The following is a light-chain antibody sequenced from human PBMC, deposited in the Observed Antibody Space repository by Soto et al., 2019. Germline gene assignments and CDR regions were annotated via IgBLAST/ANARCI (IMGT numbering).Light chain of an antibody. CDR3: QQYNNRVGT. CDR1: QSVSSN. V-gene: IGKV3-15*01. CDR2: GAS. Sequence: EIVMTQSPATLSVSPGERATLSCRASQSVSSNLAWYQQKPGQAPRLLIYGASTRATGIPARFSGSGSGTEFTLTICSLQSEDFAVYYCQQYNNRVGTFGQGTKVEIK. J-gene: IGKJ1*01.